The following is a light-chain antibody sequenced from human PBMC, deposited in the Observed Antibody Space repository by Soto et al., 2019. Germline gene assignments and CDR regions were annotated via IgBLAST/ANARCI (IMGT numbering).Light chain of an antibody. Sequence: IQMTQSPSTLSATIGDRVTITCRASEGIGEWLAWYQLKPGKAPRLLIYEASYLQSGVPSRFRGGGSGTEFTLTITSLQPEDFATYYCQQFSDYNPTFGQGTKVDIK. CDR2: EAS. CDR1: EGIGEW. CDR3: QQFSDYNPT. V-gene: IGKV1-5*01. J-gene: IGKJ1*01.